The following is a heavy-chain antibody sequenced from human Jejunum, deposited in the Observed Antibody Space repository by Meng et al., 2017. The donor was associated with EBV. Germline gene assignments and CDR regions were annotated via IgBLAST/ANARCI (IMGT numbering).Heavy chain of an antibody. CDR1: GYTFTNYP. J-gene: IGHJ4*02. V-gene: IGHV1-3*01. Sequence: QVQLVHSGAEVKKPGASVKLSSKASGYTFTNYPIHWVRQAPGQRPEWMGCINPGNGETEFSQKFQGRVTITRDTSATTAYMELTSLRSEDTAVYYCASRPGFNIGPFDYWGQGTLVTVSS. D-gene: IGHD3/OR15-3a*01. CDR3: ASRPGFNIGPFDY. CDR2: INPGNGET.